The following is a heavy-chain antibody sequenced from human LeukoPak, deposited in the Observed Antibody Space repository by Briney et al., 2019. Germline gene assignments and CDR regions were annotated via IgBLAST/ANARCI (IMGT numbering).Heavy chain of an antibody. CDR2: IYYSGST. D-gene: IGHD7-27*01. J-gene: IGHJ4*02. V-gene: IGHV4-30-4*01. CDR1: GGSISSGDYY. Sequence: SETLSLTCTVSGGSISSGDYYWSWISQPPGKSLEWIGYIYYSGSTYYNPSLKSRVTISVDTSKNQFSLKLSSVTAAETAVYYCAREPTNWGSGDWGQGTLVTVSS. CDR3: AREPTNWGSGD.